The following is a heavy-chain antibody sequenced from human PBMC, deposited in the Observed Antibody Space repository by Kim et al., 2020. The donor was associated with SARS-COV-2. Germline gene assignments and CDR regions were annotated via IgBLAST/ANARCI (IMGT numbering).Heavy chain of an antibody. D-gene: IGHD3-10*01. CDR1: GGTFSSYA. CDR2: IIPIFGTA. Sequence: SVKVSCKASGGTFSSYAISWVRQAPGQGLDWMGGIIPIFGTANYAQKFQGRVTITADESTSTAYMELSSLRSEDTAVYYCARVGLTYYYGSGSRNWFDPWGQGTLVTVSS. CDR3: ARVGLTYYYGSGSRNWFDP. V-gene: IGHV1-69*13. J-gene: IGHJ5*02.